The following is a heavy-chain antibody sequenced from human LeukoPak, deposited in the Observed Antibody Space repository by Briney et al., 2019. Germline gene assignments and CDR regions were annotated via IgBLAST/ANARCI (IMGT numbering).Heavy chain of an antibody. CDR1: GFTFSSYG. D-gene: IGHD1-26*01. J-gene: IGHJ4*02. CDR3: AKLSSCGSGASGSYHY. Sequence: GGSLRLSCAASGFTFSSYGMHWVRQAPGKGLEWVAVISYDGSNKYYADSVKGRFTISRDNSKNTLYLQMNSLRAEDTAVYYCAKLSSCGSGASGSYHYWGQGTLVTVSS. CDR2: ISYDGSNK. V-gene: IGHV3-30*18.